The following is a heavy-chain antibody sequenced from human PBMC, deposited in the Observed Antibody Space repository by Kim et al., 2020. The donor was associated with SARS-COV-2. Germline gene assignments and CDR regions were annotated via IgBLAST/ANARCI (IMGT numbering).Heavy chain of an antibody. CDR1: GFTFSSYA. D-gene: IGHD4-17*01. CDR2: ISYDGSNK. Sequence: GSLRLSCAASGFTFSSYAMHWVRQAPGKGLEWVAVISYDGSNKYYADSVKGRFTISRDNSKNTLYLQMNSLRAEDTAVYYCAREDDYGDYGVTAGPAEIDYWGQGTLVTVSS. CDR3: AREDDYGDYGVTAGPAEIDY. J-gene: IGHJ4*02. V-gene: IGHV3-30-3*01.